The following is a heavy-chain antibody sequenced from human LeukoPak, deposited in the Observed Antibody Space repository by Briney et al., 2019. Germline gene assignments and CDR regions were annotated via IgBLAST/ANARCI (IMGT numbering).Heavy chain of an antibody. CDR2: INPNSGDT. J-gene: IGHJ4*02. Sequence: GASGRVSCKASGYPFTDQFINWVRQAPGRGLEWMGGINPNSGDTNYEQRLQGRVTTTRDTSISRAYMDLTRLASDDTAVYYCARGELLVDYWGQGTLVTVSS. CDR1: GYPFTDQF. CDR3: ARGELLVDY. D-gene: IGHD3-10*01. V-gene: IGHV1-2*02.